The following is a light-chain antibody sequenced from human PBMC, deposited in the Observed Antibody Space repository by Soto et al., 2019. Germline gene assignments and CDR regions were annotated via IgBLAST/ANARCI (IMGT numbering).Light chain of an antibody. J-gene: IGKJ3*01. CDR2: GAS. V-gene: IGKV3-20*01. Sequence: EIVLTQSPGTLSLSPGERATLSCRASQSITNSYLAWYQQKPGQAPRLLFYGASSRATGIPERFSGSGSGTDFTRTISRMEPEDFAVYYCQQYGSSLLTFGPGTKVDIK. CDR3: QQYGSSLLT. CDR1: QSITNSY.